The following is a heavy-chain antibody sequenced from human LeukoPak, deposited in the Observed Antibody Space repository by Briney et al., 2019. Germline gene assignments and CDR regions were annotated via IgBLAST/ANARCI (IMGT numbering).Heavy chain of an antibody. J-gene: IGHJ4*02. D-gene: IGHD4/OR15-4a*01. CDR3: ARRERQSANYYYFDY. Sequence: GGSLRLSRAASGFTFSTSWMSWVRQVPGKGLEWVSYISGSTSAVYYADSVRGRFTISRDNAKNSLYLQMNSLRDDDTAVYYCARRERQSANYYYFDYWGQGTLVTVSS. V-gene: IGHV3-48*02. CDR1: GFTFSTSW. CDR2: ISGSTSAV.